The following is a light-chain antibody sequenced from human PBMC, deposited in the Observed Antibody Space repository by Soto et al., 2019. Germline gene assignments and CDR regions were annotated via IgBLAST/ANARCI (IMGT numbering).Light chain of an antibody. CDR2: SAS. V-gene: IGKV1-12*01. J-gene: IGKJ4*01. CDR3: QESGRLPLP. CDR1: QGINTW. Sequence: DVQMTQSPASVSASVGDRVTITCRASQGINTWLTWYQQKPGKAPNVLIYSASTLLSGVPSRFSGSGSGTYFTLASSSLQPEDAGTYYFQESGRLPLPFGGGTKV.